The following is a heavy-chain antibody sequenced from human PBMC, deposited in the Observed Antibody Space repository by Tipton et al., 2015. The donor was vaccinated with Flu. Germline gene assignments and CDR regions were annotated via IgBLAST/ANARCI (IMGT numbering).Heavy chain of an antibody. J-gene: IGHJ4*02. V-gene: IGHV4-39*07. Sequence: LVKPSETLSLTCTVSGGSITSSPYYWGWVRQPPGKGLEWIGEINHSGSTNYNPSLKSRVTISADTSKKQFSLKLNSVTAADTAVYFCATKFANWGVWEPRDYWGQGTLVTVS. CDR1: GGSITSSPYY. D-gene: IGHD7-27*01. CDR2: INHSGST. CDR3: ATKFANWGVWEPRDY.